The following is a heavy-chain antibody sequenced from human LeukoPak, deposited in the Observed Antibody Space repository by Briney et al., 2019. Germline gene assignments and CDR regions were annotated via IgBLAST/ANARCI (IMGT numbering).Heavy chain of an antibody. J-gene: IGHJ4*02. V-gene: IGHV3-9*01. CDR3: AKGTLFDWLLSSFDY. CDR2: ISWNSGSI. CDR1: GFTFDDYA. Sequence: GGSLRLSCAASGFTFDDYAMHWVRQAPGKGLEWVSGISWNSGSIGYADSVKGRFTISRDNAMNSLYLQMNSLRAEDTALYYCAKGTLFDWLLSSFDYWGQGTLVTVSS. D-gene: IGHD3-9*01.